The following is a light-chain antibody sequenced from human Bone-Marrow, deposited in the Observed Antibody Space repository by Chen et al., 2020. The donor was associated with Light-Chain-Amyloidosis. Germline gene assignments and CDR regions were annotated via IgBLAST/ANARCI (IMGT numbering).Light chain of an antibody. J-gene: IGLJ3*02. CDR1: RSDAGSYNL. V-gene: IGLV2-23*01. CDR2: EAI. Sequence: QSTLTQPASVSGSPGPSITIPRSGTRSDAGSYNLVPWYHHHPGRAPKLVIFEAIRRPSGVSNRFSGSRSGTTASLTISGLQAEDEGHYYCSSFVGSSTVVFGGGTKLTVL. CDR3: SSFVGSSTVV.